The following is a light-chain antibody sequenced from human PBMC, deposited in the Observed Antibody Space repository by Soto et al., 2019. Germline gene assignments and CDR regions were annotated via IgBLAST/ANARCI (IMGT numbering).Light chain of an antibody. Sequence: IQMTQSPSSVSASVGDTVTITFRASQRIANWLAWYQQKPGKAPKLLIYAATSLESGVPSRFSGSGSGTEFTLTISSLQPDDFATYYCQQYNSYSTFGQGTRLEIK. CDR2: AAT. CDR3: QQYNSYST. J-gene: IGKJ5*01. CDR1: QRIANW. V-gene: IGKV1-5*01.